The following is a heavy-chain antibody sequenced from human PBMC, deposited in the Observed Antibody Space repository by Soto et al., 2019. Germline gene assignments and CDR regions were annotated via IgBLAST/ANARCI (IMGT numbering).Heavy chain of an antibody. CDR2: ISGGGSTT. CDR3: ARDQAAGGTISRYFQD. Sequence: EVQLLESGGGLVQPEGSLRLSCEASGFTFSSYAMSWVRQAPGKGLEWVSGISGGGSTTYYADSGKGRFTISRDNSKNTLYLQVNSLRAEDTAVYYCARDQAAGGTISRYFQDWGKGTLVTVSS. J-gene: IGHJ1*01. D-gene: IGHD6-13*01. V-gene: IGHV3-23*01. CDR1: GFTFSSYA.